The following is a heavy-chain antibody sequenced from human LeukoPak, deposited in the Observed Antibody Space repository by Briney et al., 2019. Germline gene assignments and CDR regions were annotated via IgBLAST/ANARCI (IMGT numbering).Heavy chain of an antibody. Sequence: GGSLRLSCAVSGFTLSNYNMNWVRQAPGKGLEWVSSISGTSTYIYYADSVKDRFTISRDNAKNSLSLQMNSLRAEDTAVYYCATAPYDILTGYSPYYFDYWGQGTLVTVSS. CDR2: ISGTSTYI. CDR3: ATAPYDILTGYSPYYFDY. J-gene: IGHJ4*02. CDR1: GFTLSNYN. D-gene: IGHD3-9*01. V-gene: IGHV3-21*06.